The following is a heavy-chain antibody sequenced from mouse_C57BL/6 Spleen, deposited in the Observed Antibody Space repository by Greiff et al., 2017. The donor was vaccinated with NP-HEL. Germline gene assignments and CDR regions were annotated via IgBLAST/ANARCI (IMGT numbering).Heavy chain of an antibody. D-gene: IGHD1-1*01. V-gene: IGHV1-15*01. J-gene: IGHJ2*01. CDR1: GYTFTDYE. Sequence: VQLQQSVAELVRPGASVTLSCKASGYTFTDYEMHWVKQTPVHGLEWIGAIDPETGGTAYNQKFKGKAILTADKSSSTAYMELRSLTSEDSAVYYCTRVADYGSSWGDYWGQGTTLTVSS. CDR3: TRVADYGSSWGDY. CDR2: IDPETGGT.